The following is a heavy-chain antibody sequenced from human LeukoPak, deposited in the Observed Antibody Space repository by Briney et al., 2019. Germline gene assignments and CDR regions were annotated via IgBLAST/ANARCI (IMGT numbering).Heavy chain of an antibody. Sequence: ASVKVSCKVSGYTLTELSMHWVRQAPGKGLEWMGGFDPEDGETMYAQKLQGRVTMTTDTSTSTAYMELRSLRSDDTAVYYCARDDTGHYYDSSDAFDIWGQGTMVTVSS. J-gene: IGHJ3*02. CDR3: ARDDTGHYYDSSDAFDI. CDR1: GYTLTELS. V-gene: IGHV1-24*01. CDR2: FDPEDGET. D-gene: IGHD3-22*01.